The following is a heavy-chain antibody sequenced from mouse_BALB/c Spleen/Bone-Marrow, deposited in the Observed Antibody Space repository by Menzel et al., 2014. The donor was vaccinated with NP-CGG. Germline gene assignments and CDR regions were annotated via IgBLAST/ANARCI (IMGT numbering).Heavy chain of an antibody. Sequence: VQLQQSGGDLVKPGGSLKLSCAASGFTFSSYGMSWVRQTPDKRLEWVATISSGGSYTYYPDSVKGRFTISRDNAKNTLYLQMSSLKSGDTAMYYCARQTYYDYDGYFDYWAKAPLSQSPQ. CDR1: GFTFSSYG. CDR3: ARQTYYDYDGYFDY. CDR2: ISSGGSYT. D-gene: IGHD2-4*01. J-gene: IGHJ2*01. V-gene: IGHV5-6*01.